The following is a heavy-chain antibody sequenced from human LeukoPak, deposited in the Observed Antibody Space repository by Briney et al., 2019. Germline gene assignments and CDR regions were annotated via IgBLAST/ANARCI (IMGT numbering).Heavy chain of an antibody. CDR1: GGSFSGYY. CDR3: ARWGVVVVPAAIRHYYGSGSSYGMDV. V-gene: IGHV4-34*01. D-gene: IGHD2-2*02. CDR2: INHSGST. J-gene: IGHJ6*02. Sequence: PSETLSLTCAVYGGSFSGYYWSWIRQPPGKGLEWIGEINHSGSTNYNPSLKSRVTISVDTSKNQFSLKLSSVTAADTAVYYCARWGVVVVPAAIRHYYGSGSSYGMDVWGQGTTVTASS.